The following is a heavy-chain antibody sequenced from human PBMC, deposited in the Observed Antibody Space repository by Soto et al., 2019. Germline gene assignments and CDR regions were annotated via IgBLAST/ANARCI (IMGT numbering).Heavy chain of an antibody. D-gene: IGHD3-16*01. Sequence: QVQLVQSRAEVKNPGASVKVSCKASGYSFTRYGIAWARQAPGQGLEWIGWINTYNGNTNYAQTLHGRVTLTTYTSTRTASRELTSLRSNDTAIYYCAMVDVYVTPSPQDVWGQGTTVIVSS. J-gene: IGHJ6*02. CDR2: INTYNGNT. V-gene: IGHV1-18*01. CDR3: AMVDVYVTPSPQDV. CDR1: GYSFTRYG.